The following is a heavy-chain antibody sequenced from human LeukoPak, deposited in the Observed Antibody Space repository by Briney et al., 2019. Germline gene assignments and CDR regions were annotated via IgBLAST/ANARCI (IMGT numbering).Heavy chain of an antibody. Sequence: PGGSLRLSCAASGFTFSSYTMTWARQAPGKGLEWVSYISSSSSTIYYADSVKGRFTISRDNAKNSLYLQMNSLRAEDTAVYYCARDGPGGIVGATVDYWGQGTLVTVSS. V-gene: IGHV3-48*01. J-gene: IGHJ4*02. CDR1: GFTFSSYT. CDR3: ARDGPGGIVGATVDY. CDR2: ISSSSSTI. D-gene: IGHD1-26*01.